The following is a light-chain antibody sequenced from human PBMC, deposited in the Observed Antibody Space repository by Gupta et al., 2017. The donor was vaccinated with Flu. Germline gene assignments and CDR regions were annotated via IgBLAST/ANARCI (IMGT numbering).Light chain of an antibody. CDR2: LGS. V-gene: IGKV2-28*01. CDR3: MQALQTPRT. J-gene: IGKJ1*01. CDR1: QSLLHSNGYNY. Sequence: DIVMTQSPLSLPVTPGEPASISCRSSQSLLHSNGYNYLDWNLQKPGQSPQLLIYLGSNRASGVPDRFSGSGSGTDFTLKISRVEAEDVGVYYCMQALQTPRTFGQGTKVEIK.